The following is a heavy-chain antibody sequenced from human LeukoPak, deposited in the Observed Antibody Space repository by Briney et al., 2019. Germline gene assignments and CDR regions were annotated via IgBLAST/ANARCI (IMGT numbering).Heavy chain of an antibody. CDR1: GGSFSGYY. Sequence: PSETLSLTCAVYGGSFSGYYWSWIRQPPGKGLEWIGEINHSGSTNYNPSLKSRVTISVDTSKNQFSLKLSSVTAADTAVYYCARRVPRTSLAYRGVSLNWGQGTPVTVSS. CDR2: INHSGST. D-gene: IGHD3-10*01. J-gene: IGHJ4*02. CDR3: ARRVPRTSLAYRGVSLN. V-gene: IGHV4-34*01.